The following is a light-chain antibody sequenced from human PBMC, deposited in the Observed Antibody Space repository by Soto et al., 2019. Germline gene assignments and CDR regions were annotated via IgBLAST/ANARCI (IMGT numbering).Light chain of an antibody. CDR2: EGT. J-gene: IGLJ1*01. Sequence: QSALAQPASVSGSPGQSITISCTGTNNLVSWYQQHPGKAPKVVLYEGTKRPSGVSNRFSGSNSGSTASLTISGLQAEDEAHYFCCAYVGATTYVFGTGTKVTVL. CDR3: CAYVGATTYV. CDR1: NNL. V-gene: IGLV2-23*01.